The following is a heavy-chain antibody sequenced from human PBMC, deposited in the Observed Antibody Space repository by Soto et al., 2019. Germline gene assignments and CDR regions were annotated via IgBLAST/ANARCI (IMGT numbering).Heavy chain of an antibody. CDR3: ARVRRWLQLYYFDY. D-gene: IGHD5-12*01. J-gene: IGHJ4*02. V-gene: IGHV4-34*01. Sequence: SETLSLTCAVYGGSFSGYYWSWIRQPPGKGLEWIGEINHSGSTNYNPSLKSRVTISVDTSKNQFSLKLSSVTAADTAVYYCARVRRWLQLYYFDYWGQGTLVTVSS. CDR2: INHSGST. CDR1: GGSFSGYY.